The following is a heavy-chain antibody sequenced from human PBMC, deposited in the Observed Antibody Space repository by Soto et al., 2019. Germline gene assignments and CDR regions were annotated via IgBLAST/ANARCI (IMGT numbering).Heavy chain of an antibody. Sequence: QVQLVQSGAEVKKPGSSVKVSCKASGGTFSSYTISWVRQAPGQGLEWMGRIILILGIANYAQKFQGRVTITADKSTSTAYMELSSLRSEDTAVYYCARASPGQWLDTGYWGQGTLVTVS. V-gene: IGHV1-69*02. CDR2: IILILGIA. CDR3: ARASPGQWLDTGY. CDR1: GGTFSSYT. J-gene: IGHJ4*02. D-gene: IGHD6-19*01.